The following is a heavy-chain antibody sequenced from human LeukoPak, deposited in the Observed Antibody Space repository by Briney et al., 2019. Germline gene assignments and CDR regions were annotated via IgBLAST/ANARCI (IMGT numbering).Heavy chain of an antibody. CDR2: ISSSSSYI. CDR1: GFTFSNYW. J-gene: IGHJ4*02. Sequence: GSLRLSCAASGFTFSNYWMSWVRQAPGKGLEWVSSISSSSSYIYYADSVKGRFTISRDNAKNSLYLQMNSLRAEDTAVYYCARGAAAGTGFGDYWGQGTLVTVSS. CDR3: ARGAAAGTGFGDY. V-gene: IGHV3-21*01. D-gene: IGHD6-13*01.